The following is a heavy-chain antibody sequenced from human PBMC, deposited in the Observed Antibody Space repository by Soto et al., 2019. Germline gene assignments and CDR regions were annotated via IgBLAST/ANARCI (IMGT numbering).Heavy chain of an antibody. CDR1: GFTFSSYS. CDR3: ARDLKSITIFGVAPPGFYYYGMDV. J-gene: IGHJ6*02. Sequence: SGGSLRLSCAASGFTFSSYSMNWVRQAPGKGLEWVSYISSSRSTIYYADSVKGRFTISRDNAKNSLYLQMNSLRDEDTAVYYCARDLKSITIFGVAPPGFYYYGMDVWGQGTTVTVSS. CDR2: ISSSRSTI. D-gene: IGHD3-3*01. V-gene: IGHV3-48*02.